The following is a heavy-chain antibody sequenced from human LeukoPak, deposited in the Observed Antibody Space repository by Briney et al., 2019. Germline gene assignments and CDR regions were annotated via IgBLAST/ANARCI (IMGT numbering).Heavy chain of an antibody. J-gene: IGHJ4*02. CDR1: GGSFSGCY. CDR2: NYQSERP. Sequence: PSETLSLTCAVYGGSFSGCYWSWIPRPPGKGVEWHGENYQSERPHYNPSLKSRVPISLDSSNTQFSLKLSSVTAADTAVYYCARGSDTAPGLYWGQGTLVSVS. D-gene: IGHD5-18*01. CDR3: ARGSDTAPGLY. V-gene: IGHV4-34*01.